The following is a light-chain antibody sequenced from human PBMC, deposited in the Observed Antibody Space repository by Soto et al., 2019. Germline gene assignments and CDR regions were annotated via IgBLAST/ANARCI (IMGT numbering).Light chain of an antibody. CDR1: QSISSY. Sequence: DIQMTQSPSSLSASVGDRVTITCRASQSISSYLNWYQQKPGKAPKLLIYAASSLQSGVPSRFSGSGAGTDFTLTISSLQPEDFETYYCQQAKSFPLTFGGGTKVDIK. CDR3: QQAKSFPLT. CDR2: AAS. J-gene: IGKJ4*01. V-gene: IGKV1-39*01.